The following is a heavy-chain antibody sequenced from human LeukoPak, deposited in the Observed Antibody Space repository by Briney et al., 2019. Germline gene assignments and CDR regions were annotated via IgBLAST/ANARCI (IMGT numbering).Heavy chain of an antibody. Sequence: KPSETLSLTCTVSGGSISSSSYYWGWIRQPPGKGLEWIGSIYYSGSTYYNPSLKSRVTISVDTSKNQFSLKLSSVTAADTAVYYCARDHLYYYYMDVWGKGTTVTVSS. CDR1: GGSISSSSYY. CDR3: ARDHLYYYYMDV. J-gene: IGHJ6*03. V-gene: IGHV4-39*07. CDR2: IYYSGST.